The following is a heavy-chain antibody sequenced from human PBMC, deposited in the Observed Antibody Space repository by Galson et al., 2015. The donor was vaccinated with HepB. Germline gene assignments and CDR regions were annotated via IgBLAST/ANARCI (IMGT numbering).Heavy chain of an antibody. Sequence: SLRLSCAASGFTFSSYGMHWVRQAPGKGLEWVAVISYDGSNKYYADSVKGRFTISRDNSKNTLYLQMNSLRAEDTAVYYCAKDDYGGNSGAFDYWGQGTLVTVSS. J-gene: IGHJ4*02. D-gene: IGHD4-23*01. CDR3: AKDDYGGNSGAFDY. CDR1: GFTFSSYG. CDR2: ISYDGSNK. V-gene: IGHV3-30*18.